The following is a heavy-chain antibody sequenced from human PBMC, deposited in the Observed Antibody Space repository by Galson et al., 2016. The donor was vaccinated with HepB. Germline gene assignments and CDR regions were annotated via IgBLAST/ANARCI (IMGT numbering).Heavy chain of an antibody. CDR3: ATASKLEPPDY. Sequence: SLRLSCAASGFTFSDYYMSWIRQAPGKGLECISYITSSGGTIYYADSVKGRFTISRDNAKNSLYLQMNSLRAEDTAVFYCATASKLEPPDYWGQGTLVTVSS. V-gene: IGHV3-11*01. CDR2: ITSSGGTI. D-gene: IGHD1-1*01. CDR1: GFTFSDYY. J-gene: IGHJ4*02.